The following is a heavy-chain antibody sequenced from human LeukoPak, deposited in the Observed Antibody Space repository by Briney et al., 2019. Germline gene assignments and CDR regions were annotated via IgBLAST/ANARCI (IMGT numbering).Heavy chain of an antibody. CDR2: INPNSGGT. CDR1: GYTFTGYY. J-gene: IGHJ5*02. D-gene: IGHD3-3*01. CDR3: ARYYDFWSGYYDLSSDWFDP. Sequence: ASVKVSCKASGYTFTGYYMHWVRQAPGQGLEWMGWINPNSGGTNYAQKFQGWVTMTRDTSISTAYMELSRLRSDDTAVYYCARYYDFWSGYYDLSSDWFDPWGQGTLVTVSS. V-gene: IGHV1-2*04.